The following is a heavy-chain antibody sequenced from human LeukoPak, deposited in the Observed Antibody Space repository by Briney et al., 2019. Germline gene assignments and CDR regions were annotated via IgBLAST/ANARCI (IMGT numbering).Heavy chain of an antibody. J-gene: IGHJ6*03. CDR2: IYYSGST. CDR3: ARGGPPGYYYDYYMDV. CDR1: GGSISRYY. V-gene: IGHV4-59*01. Sequence: PSETLSLTCTVSGGSISRYYWSWIRQPPGKGLEWIGYIYYSGSTNYNPSLKSRVTISVDTSKNQFSLKMSSVTAADTAVYFCARGGPPGYYYDYYMDVWGKGTTVTISS.